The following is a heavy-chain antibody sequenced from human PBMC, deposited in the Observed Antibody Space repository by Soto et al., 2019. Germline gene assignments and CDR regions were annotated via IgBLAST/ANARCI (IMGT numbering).Heavy chain of an antibody. V-gene: IGHV3-30-3*01. CDR2: ISYDGSNK. CDR3: ARDEAGLWFGELLLREGTY. CDR1: GFTFSSYA. D-gene: IGHD3-10*01. Sequence: GGSLRLSCAASGFTFSSYAMHWVRQAPGKGLEWVAVISYDGSNKYYADSVKGRFTISRDNSKNTLYLQMNSLRAEDTAVYYCARDEAGLWFGELLLREGTYWGQGTLVTVSS. J-gene: IGHJ4*02.